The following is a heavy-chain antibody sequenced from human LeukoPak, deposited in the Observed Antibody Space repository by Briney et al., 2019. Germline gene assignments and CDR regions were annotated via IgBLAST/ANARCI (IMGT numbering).Heavy chain of an antibody. CDR3: ARGLGSESYYGS. D-gene: IGHD3-10*01. Sequence: ASVKVSCKASGYTFTTHYMHWVRQAPGQGLEWMGRINPSVGSTSYAQKLQGRVTMTRDTSTSTVYMELSSLRSEDTAVYYCARGLGSESYYGSWGQGTLVTVSS. CDR2: INPSVGST. CDR1: GYTFTTHY. J-gene: IGHJ5*02. V-gene: IGHV1-46*01.